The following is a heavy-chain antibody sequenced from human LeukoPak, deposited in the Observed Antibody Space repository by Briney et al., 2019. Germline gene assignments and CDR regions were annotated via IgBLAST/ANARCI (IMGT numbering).Heavy chain of an antibody. D-gene: IGHD5-18*01. CDR1: GDPLNIHY. J-gene: IGHJ4*02. CDR3: ATIKRGNIYGYFDF. CDR2: MLDTVTT. V-gene: IGHV4-59*11. Sequence: SETLSLTCTLSGDPLNIHYWIWLRQPPEKGREWIGYMLDTVTTKLNPSLKSRFPLPADTPKKQFSLRLTPLDPADPPLYHCATIKRGNIYGYFDFWGGGSLVTVSS.